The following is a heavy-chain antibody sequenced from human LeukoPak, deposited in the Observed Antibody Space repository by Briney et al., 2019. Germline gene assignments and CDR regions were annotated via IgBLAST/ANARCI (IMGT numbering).Heavy chain of an antibody. D-gene: IGHD6-19*01. CDR3: AGQWLAYYYGMDV. CDR1: GYTFTGYY. Sequence: GASVKVSCKASGYTFTGYYMHWVRQAPGQGLEWMGWINPNSGGTNYAQKFQGRVTMTRDTSISTAYMELSRLRSDDTAVYYCAGQWLAYYYGMDVWGQGTPVTVSS. J-gene: IGHJ6*02. CDR2: INPNSGGT. V-gene: IGHV1-2*02.